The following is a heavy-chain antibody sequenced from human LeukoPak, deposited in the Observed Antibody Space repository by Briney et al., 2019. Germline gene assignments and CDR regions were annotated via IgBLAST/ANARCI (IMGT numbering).Heavy chain of an antibody. CDR1: GYSLTGYY. Sequence: ASVTVSCKASGYSLTGYYMHWVRPAPGQGLEWVGRINPISGGTKHEQMLQGRVTLTRDTSLRTAYMELCRRRHDRPAVYFCERDLPVCSYGYPEEESDYWSQGTLVTVPS. V-gene: IGHV1-2*06. CDR2: INPISGGT. CDR3: ERDLPVCSYGYPEEESDY. D-gene: IGHD5-18*01. J-gene: IGHJ4*02.